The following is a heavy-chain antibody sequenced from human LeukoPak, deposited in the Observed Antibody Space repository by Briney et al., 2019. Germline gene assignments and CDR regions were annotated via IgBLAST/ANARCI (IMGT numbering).Heavy chain of an antibody. J-gene: IGHJ4*02. Sequence: PSETLSLTCTVSGGSISSYYWSWIRQPPGKGLEWIGYIYYSGSTNYNPSLKSRVTISVDTSKNQFSLKLNSVTAADTAVYYCARAPSDSSGYYYYYFDYWGQGTLVTVSS. CDR1: GGSISSYY. V-gene: IGHV4-59*08. CDR2: IYYSGST. D-gene: IGHD3-22*01. CDR3: ARAPSDSSGYYYYYFDY.